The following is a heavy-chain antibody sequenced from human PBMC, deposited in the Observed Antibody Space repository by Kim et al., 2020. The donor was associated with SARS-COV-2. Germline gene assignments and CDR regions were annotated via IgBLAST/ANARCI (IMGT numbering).Heavy chain of an antibody. V-gene: IGHV3-23*01. D-gene: IGHD1-26*01. CDR3: AKNLVGAKAFDY. Sequence: YHAESVKGRFTISRDNSKNTLYLQMNSLRAEDTAVYYCAKNLVGAKAFDYWGQGTLVTVSS. J-gene: IGHJ4*02.